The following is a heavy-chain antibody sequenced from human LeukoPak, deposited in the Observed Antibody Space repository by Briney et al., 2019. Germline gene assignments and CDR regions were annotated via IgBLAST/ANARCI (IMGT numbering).Heavy chain of an antibody. D-gene: IGHD1-26*01. V-gene: IGHV3-13*01. J-gene: IGHJ6*02. Sequence: GGSLRLSCAASGFTFSNYDTHWVRQTTGKGLEWVSGIGTAGDTYYPGSVKGRFTISRENAKNSLYLQMNSLRAGDTAVYYCARARWGYYYGMDVWGQGTTVTVSS. CDR3: ARARWGYYYGMDV. CDR1: GFTFSNYD. CDR2: IGTAGDT.